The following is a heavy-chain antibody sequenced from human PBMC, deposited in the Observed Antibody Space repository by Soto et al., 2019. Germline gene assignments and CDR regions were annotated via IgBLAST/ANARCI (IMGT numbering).Heavy chain of an antibody. D-gene: IGHD2-8*01. CDR2: ISGTTDNT. J-gene: IGHJ4*02. CDR3: AGGGRATPGSGVCDF. CDR1: GFTFSSNG. V-gene: IGHV3-23*01. Sequence: GETLSLSCAASGFTFSSNGMCWVRQAPAKGLEWVSAISGTTDNTYYDDSVKRRFTISRANSKNTLYLQMNSLRAEDTAVYYCAGGGRATPGSGVCDFWGQGTLVTVSS.